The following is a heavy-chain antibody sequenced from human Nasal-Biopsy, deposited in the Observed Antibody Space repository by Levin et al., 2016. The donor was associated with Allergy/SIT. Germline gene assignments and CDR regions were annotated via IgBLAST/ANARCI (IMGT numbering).Heavy chain of an antibody. V-gene: IGHV4-59*11. CDR3: VRDRRSGSWYVRATSTFDI. D-gene: IGHD6-13*01. Sequence: SETLSLTCIVSGGSMNFHYWSWIRQSPKRGLEWIGYIFDSGNTTYNPSLESRITISVDASKNLFSLRLTSVTAADTAIYYCVRDRRSGSWYVRATSTFDIWGQGTLVTVSS. CDR1: GGSMNFHY. J-gene: IGHJ3*02. CDR2: IFDSGNT.